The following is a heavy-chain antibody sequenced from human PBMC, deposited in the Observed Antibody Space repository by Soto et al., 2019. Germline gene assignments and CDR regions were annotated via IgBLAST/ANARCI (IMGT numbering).Heavy chain of an antibody. Sequence: GESLKISCQGSGYRFTSYWIGWVRQMPGKGLEWMGIIYPGDSDTRYSPSFQGQVTISADKSISTAYLQWSSLKASDTAMYYCARQEWLFSDYYYGMDVWGQGTTVTVSS. CDR3: ARQEWLFSDYYYGMDV. D-gene: IGHD3-3*01. CDR1: GYRFTSYW. J-gene: IGHJ6*02. CDR2: IYPGDSDT. V-gene: IGHV5-51*01.